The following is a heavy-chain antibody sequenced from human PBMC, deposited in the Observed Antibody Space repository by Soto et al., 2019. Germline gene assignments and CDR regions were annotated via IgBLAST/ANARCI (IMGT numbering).Heavy chain of an antibody. Sequence: QITLKESGPPLVKPTETLTLTCTFSGFSLSTSGVGVGWIRQPPGKALEWLALVYWDGDKRYSPSLKSRLTSTKVTANKQVALPMANMGPVDTATYYFEHRRGSWYYFDYWGQGTLVTVSS. V-gene: IGHV2-5*02. CDR1: GFSLSTSGVG. CDR2: VYWDGDK. J-gene: IGHJ4*02. D-gene: IGHD3-10*01. CDR3: EHRRGSWYYFDY.